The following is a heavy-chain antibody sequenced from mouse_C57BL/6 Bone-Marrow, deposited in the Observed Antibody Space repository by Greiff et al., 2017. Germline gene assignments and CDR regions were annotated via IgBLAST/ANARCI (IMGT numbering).Heavy chain of an antibody. CDR3: AREYYYDSRDWYFDV. D-gene: IGHD1-1*01. J-gene: IGHJ1*03. CDR1: GFTFSDYG. V-gene: IGHV5-17*01. Sequence: EVMLVESGGGLVKPGGSLKLSCAASGFTFSDYGMHWVRQAPEKGLEWVAYISSGSSTIYYADTVKGRFTISRDNAKNTLFLQMTSLMSDDTAMYYCAREYYYDSRDWYFDVWGTGTAVTVSS. CDR2: ISSGSSTI.